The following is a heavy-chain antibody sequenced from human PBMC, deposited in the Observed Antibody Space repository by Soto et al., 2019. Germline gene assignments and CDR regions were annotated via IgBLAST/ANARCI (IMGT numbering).Heavy chain of an antibody. CDR1: GGSISTYY. CDR3: ARYSSNWFQTEGMDV. J-gene: IGHJ6*02. V-gene: IGHV4-4*07. Sequence: SETLSLTCTVSGGSISTYYWSWIRQPAGRGLEWIGRIDTSGNTDYNPSLKSRVTMSVDTSKKQFSLKLTSVTATDTAVYYCARYSSNWFQTEGMDVWGQGTTVTVSS. CDR2: IDTSGNT. D-gene: IGHD6-13*01.